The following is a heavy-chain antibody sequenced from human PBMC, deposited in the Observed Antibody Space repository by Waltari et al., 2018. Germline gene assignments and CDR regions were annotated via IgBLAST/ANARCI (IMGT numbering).Heavy chain of an antibody. Sequence: QVQLQESGPGLVKPSETLSLTCTVSGYSITRGYYWGCIRHPPGKGLEWIGSIYHSGNTYYTPSLKGRLTISVDTSKNQFSLRLSSVTAADTAVYYCARAPMSGAATGTFDFWGLGSLVTVSP. V-gene: IGHV4-38-2*02. CDR2: IYHSGNT. J-gene: IGHJ4*02. D-gene: IGHD6-13*01. CDR3: ARAPMSGAATGTFDF. CDR1: GYSITRGYY.